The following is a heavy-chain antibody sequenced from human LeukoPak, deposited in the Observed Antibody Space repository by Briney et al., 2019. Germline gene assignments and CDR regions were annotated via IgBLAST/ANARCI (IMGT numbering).Heavy chain of an antibody. CDR3: ARSIVGAHYFDY. CDR2: IYHSGST. V-gene: IGHV4-30-2*01. CDR1: GGSLSSGGYS. Sequence: SETLSLTCAVSGGSLSSGGYSWSWIRQPPGKGLEWIGYIYHSGSTYYNPSLKSRVTISVDRSKNQFSLKLSSVTAADTAVYYCARSIVGAHYFDYWGQGTLVTVSS. D-gene: IGHD1-26*01. J-gene: IGHJ4*02.